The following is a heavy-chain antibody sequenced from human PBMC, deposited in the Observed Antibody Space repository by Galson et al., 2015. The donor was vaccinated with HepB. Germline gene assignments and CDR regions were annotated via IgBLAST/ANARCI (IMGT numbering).Heavy chain of an antibody. CDR1: GFTFSSYA. CDR3: AKDYVKAAAGDYYYYGMDV. J-gene: IGHJ6*02. D-gene: IGHD6-13*01. Sequence: SLRLSCAASGFTFSSYAMSWVRQAPGKGLEWVSAISGSGGSTYYADSVKGRFTISRDNSKNTLYLQMNSLRAEDTAVYYCAKDYVKAAAGDYYYYGMDVWGQGTTVTVSS. V-gene: IGHV3-23*01. CDR2: ISGSGGST.